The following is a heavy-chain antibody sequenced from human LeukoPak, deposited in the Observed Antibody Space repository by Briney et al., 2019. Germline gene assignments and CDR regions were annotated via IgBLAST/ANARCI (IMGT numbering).Heavy chain of an antibody. CDR1: GGTFSSYA. J-gene: IGHJ4*02. CDR3: ARVDIAARAFDY. V-gene: IGHV1-69*05. CDR2: IIPIFGTA. Sequence: EASVKVSCKASGGTFSSYAISWVRQAPGQGLEWMGGIIPIFGTANYAQKFQGRVTITTDESTITAYMELSSLRSEDTAVYYCARVDIAARAFDYWGQGTLVTVSS. D-gene: IGHD6-13*01.